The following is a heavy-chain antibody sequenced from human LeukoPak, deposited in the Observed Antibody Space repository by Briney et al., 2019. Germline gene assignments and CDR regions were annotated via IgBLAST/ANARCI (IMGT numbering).Heavy chain of an antibody. CDR2: IYYSGST. D-gene: IGHD5-12*01. Sequence: SETLSLTCTVSGGSISSYYWSWIRQPPGKGLEWIGYIYYSGSTNYNPSLKSRVTISVDTSKNQFSLKLISVTAADTAVYFCGRVRTGNTGSPEYFEDWGQGTLVTVSS. V-gene: IGHV4-59*01. CDR1: GGSISSYY. CDR3: GRVRTGNTGSPEYFED. J-gene: IGHJ1*01.